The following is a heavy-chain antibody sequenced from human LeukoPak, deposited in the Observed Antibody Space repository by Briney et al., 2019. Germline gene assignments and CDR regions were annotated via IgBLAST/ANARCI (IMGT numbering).Heavy chain of an antibody. D-gene: IGHD2-2*01. Sequence: GGSQRLSCAASGFTFSNYAMTWVRQAPGKGLEWVSAISGNAGSTYYADSVKGRFTISRDNSKNTLYLQMNSLRAEDTAVYHCAKDIVVVPAANNWFDPWGQGTLVTVSS. V-gene: IGHV3-23*01. CDR3: AKDIVVVPAANNWFDP. CDR2: ISGNAGST. J-gene: IGHJ5*02. CDR1: GFTFSNYA.